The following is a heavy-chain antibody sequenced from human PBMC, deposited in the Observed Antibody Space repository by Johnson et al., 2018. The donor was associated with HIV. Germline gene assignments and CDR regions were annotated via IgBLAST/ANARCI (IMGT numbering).Heavy chain of an antibody. J-gene: IGHJ3*02. Sequence: QMLLVESGGGVVRPGGSLRLSCAASGFTFDDYAMSWVRQAPGKGLEWVAFIRYDGSNKYYTDSVKGRFTISRDNSKNTLYLQMNSLRAEDTAVYYCAKDRGGGGYGEYSFDIWGQGTMVTVSS. D-gene: IGHD6-19*01. CDR1: GFTFDDYA. CDR2: IRYDGSNK. V-gene: IGHV3-30*02. CDR3: AKDRGGGGYGEYSFDI.